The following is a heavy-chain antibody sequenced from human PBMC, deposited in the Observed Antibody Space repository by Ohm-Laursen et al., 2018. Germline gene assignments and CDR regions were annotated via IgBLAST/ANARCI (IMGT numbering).Heavy chain of an antibody. CDR1: CGSINSYY. Sequence: TLSLTCTVSCGSINSYYWSWIRQPAGKGLEWIGRLYTSGSTNYNPSLKSRVTMSVDTSKNQLSLELRSVTAADTAVYYCTKHGQSGYNWFDPWGQGTLVTVSS. CDR2: LYTSGST. J-gene: IGHJ5*02. D-gene: IGHD3-3*01. V-gene: IGHV4-4*07. CDR3: TKHGQSGYNWFDP.